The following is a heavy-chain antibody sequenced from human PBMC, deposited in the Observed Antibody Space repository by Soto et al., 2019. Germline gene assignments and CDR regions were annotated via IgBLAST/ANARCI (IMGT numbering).Heavy chain of an antibody. CDR2: ISYDGSNK. CDR1: GFTFSSYG. V-gene: IGHV3-30*18. Sequence: QVQLVESGGGVVQPGRSLRLSCAASGFTFSSYGMHWVRRAPGKGLEWVAVISYDGSNKYYADSVKGRFTISRDNSKNTLYLQMNSLRAEDTAVYYCAKDSAVAGTSPFLYYYYGMDVWGQGTTVTVSS. J-gene: IGHJ6*02. D-gene: IGHD6-19*01. CDR3: AKDSAVAGTSPFLYYYYGMDV.